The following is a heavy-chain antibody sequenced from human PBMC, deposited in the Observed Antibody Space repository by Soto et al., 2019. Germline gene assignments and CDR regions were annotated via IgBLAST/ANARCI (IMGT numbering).Heavy chain of an antibody. CDR3: ARSPDSSGYYPRRYYYGMDV. D-gene: IGHD3-22*01. Sequence: PSETKSHTCAVFGGSISSSDWRSWVRQPPGKGLEWIGEIYHSGSTNYNPSLKSRVTISVDKSKNQFSLKLSSVTAADTAVYYCARSPDSSGYYPRRYYYGMDVWGQGTTVTVSS. CDR1: GGSISSSDW. CDR2: IYHSGST. V-gene: IGHV4-4*02. J-gene: IGHJ6*02.